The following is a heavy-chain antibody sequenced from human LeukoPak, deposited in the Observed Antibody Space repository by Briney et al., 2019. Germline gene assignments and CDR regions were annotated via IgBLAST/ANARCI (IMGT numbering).Heavy chain of an antibody. V-gene: IGHV3-23*01. Sequence: GGSLSLSCVASGFTVSSKYMNWVRQAPGKGLEWVSAISGAAFNTYYADSVKGRFTISRDNSKNTLFLQMNSLRAEDTAVYYCAKDTANERTSVAYCNDYWGQGTLVTVSS. J-gene: IGHJ4*02. CDR1: GFTVSSKY. CDR2: ISGAAFNT. CDR3: AKDTANERTSVAYCNDY. D-gene: IGHD4-23*01.